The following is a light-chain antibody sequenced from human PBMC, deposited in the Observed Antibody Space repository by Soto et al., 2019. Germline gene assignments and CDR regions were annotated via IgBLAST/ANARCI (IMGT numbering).Light chain of an antibody. CDR2: LGS. Sequence: DIVMTQSPLSLPVTPGEPASISCRSIQSLLHSNGYNYLDWYLQKPGQSPQLLIYLGSNRASGVPDRFSGSGSGTDFALKISRVEAEDVGVYYCMQGTHWPITFGQGTRLEI. J-gene: IGKJ5*01. CDR3: MQGTHWPIT. CDR1: QSLLHSNGYNY. V-gene: IGKV2-28*01.